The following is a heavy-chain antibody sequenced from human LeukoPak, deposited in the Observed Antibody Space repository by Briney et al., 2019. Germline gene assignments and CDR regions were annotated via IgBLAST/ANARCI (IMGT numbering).Heavy chain of an antibody. V-gene: IGHV1-3*03. D-gene: IGHD3-3*01. J-gene: IGHJ6*03. Sequence: GSSVKVSCKASGYTFTSYVIHWVRQAPGQRLEWMGWINAGNGNTKYSREFQDRVTITRDTSASTAYMELSSLRSEDMAVYYCARARYETRIWPKSRYDYYHYMDVWGKGTTVTVSS. CDR3: ARARYETRIWPKSRYDYYHYMDV. CDR2: INAGNGNT. CDR1: GYTFTSYV.